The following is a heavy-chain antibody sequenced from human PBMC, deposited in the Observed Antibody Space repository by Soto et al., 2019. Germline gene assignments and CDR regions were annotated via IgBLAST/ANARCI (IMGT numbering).Heavy chain of an antibody. Sequence: QVQLQESGPGLVKPSETLSLTCTVSGGSISTYDWSWIRQPPGKGLEWIGYIYYSGSTNYNPSLKSRVTISVDTSKKQFSPQLNSVTAADTAVYYCARFGMVGGYDYWGRGTLVTVSS. J-gene: IGHJ4*02. CDR2: IYYSGST. CDR1: GGSISTYD. D-gene: IGHD3-22*01. V-gene: IGHV4-59*08. CDR3: ARFGMVGGYDY.